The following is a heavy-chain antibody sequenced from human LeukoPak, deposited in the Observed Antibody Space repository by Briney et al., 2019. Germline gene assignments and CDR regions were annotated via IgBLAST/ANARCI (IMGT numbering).Heavy chain of an antibody. CDR3: ARVPDYYGSGSYSYYFDY. J-gene: IGHJ4*02. CDR1: GGSFSGYY. Sequence: SETLSLTCAVYGGSFSGYYWSWIRQPPGKGLEWIGEINHSGSTNYNPSLKSRVTISVDTSKNQFSLKLSSVTAADTAVYYCARVPDYYGSGSYSYYFDYGGQGTLVTVS. CDR2: INHSGST. D-gene: IGHD3-10*01. V-gene: IGHV4-34*01.